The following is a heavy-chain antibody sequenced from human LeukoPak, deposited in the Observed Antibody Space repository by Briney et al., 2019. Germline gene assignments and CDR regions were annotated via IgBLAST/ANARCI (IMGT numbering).Heavy chain of an antibody. D-gene: IGHD4-17*01. CDR1: GAPLSSHY. CDR3: ASIYEYGDHFT. J-gene: IGHJ4*02. V-gene: IGHV4-59*11. CDR2: IYFSETT. Sequence: PSETLSLTCSVSGAPLSSHYWTWIRQSPGKGLEWIGHIYFSETTKYNPSLKSRASISADISKNQFYLNLRSVTAADTAVYYCASIYEYGDHFTWGQGAQVVVSS.